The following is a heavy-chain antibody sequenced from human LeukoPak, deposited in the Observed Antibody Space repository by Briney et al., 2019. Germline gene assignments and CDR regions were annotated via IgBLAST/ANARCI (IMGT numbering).Heavy chain of an antibody. CDR1: GGSISSYY. Sequence: SETLSLTCTVSGGSISSYYWSWIRQPPGKGVEWIGFICYSGSTNYNPSLKSRVTISVDTSKNQFSLKLTSVTAADTAVYYCARHTGVQLWNPNWFDPWGQGTLVTVSS. J-gene: IGHJ5*02. CDR2: ICYSGST. D-gene: IGHD5-18*01. V-gene: IGHV4-59*08. CDR3: ARHTGVQLWNPNWFDP.